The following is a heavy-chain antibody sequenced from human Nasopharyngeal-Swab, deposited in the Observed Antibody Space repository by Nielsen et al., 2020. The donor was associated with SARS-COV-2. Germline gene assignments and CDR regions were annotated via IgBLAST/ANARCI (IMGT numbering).Heavy chain of an antibody. J-gene: IGHJ6*02. V-gene: IGHV4-61*08. Sequence: SETLSLTCAVSGGSISSGGYSWSWIRQPPGKGLEWIGYIYYSGSTNYNPSLKSRVTISVDTSKNQFSLKLSSVTAADTAVYYCARELGYCSSTSCYNYYGMDVWGQGTTVTVSS. CDR3: ARELGYCSSTSCYNYYGMDV. CDR2: IYYSGST. CDR1: GGSISSGGYS. D-gene: IGHD2-2*02.